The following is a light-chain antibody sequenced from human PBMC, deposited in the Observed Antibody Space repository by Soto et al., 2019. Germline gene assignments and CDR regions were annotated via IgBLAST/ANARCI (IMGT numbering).Light chain of an antibody. V-gene: IGLV2-14*03. CDR1: SSDVGAYNS. J-gene: IGLJ1*01. CDR3: SSSTATSTYV. Sequence: QSALTQPASVSGSPGQSITISCTGTSSDVGAYNSVSWYQQHPDKAPKLIIYSVTYRSPGVSDRFSGSKSDNTASLTISGLHTEDEADYYCSSSTATSTYVFGTGTKLTVL. CDR2: SVT.